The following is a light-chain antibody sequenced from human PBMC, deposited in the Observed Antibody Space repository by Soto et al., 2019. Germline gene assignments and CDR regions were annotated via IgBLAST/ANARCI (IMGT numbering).Light chain of an antibody. Sequence: EIVMTQSPATLSVSPGERATLSCRASQSVSSNLAWYQQKPGQAPRLLIYGASTRATDIPARFSGSGSGTEFTLTIGSLQFEXXXVYXXXQXXNWPRYTFGQGTKLEIK. CDR2: GAS. CDR1: QSVSSN. CDR3: XQXXNWPRYT. V-gene: IGKV3D-15*01. J-gene: IGKJ2*01.